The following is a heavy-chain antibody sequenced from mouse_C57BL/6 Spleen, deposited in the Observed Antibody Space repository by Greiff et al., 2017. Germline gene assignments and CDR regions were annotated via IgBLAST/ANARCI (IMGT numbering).Heavy chain of an antibody. J-gene: IGHJ1*03. V-gene: IGHV1-53*01. CDR3: ARWGGYYGPWYFEV. Sequence: QVQLQQPGTELVKPGASVKLSCKASGYTFTSYWMHWVKQRPGQGLEWIGNINPSNGGTNYNEKFKSKATLTVDKSSSTAYMQLSSLTSEDSAVYYCARWGGYYGPWYFEVWGTGTTVTVSS. CDR2: INPSNGGT. CDR1: GYTFTSYW. D-gene: IGHD1-2*01.